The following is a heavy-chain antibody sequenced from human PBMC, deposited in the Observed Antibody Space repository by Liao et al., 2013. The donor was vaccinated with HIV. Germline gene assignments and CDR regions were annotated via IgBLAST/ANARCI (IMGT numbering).Heavy chain of an antibody. D-gene: IGHD2-8*01. J-gene: IGHJ4*02. CDR1: GGSISSSSYY. V-gene: IGHV4-39*07. Sequence: QLQLQESGPGLVKPSETLSLTCTVSGGSISSSSYYWGWIRQPPGKGLEWIGSIYYSGSTYYNPSLKSRVTISVDTSKNQFSLKLSSVTAADTAVYYCARGPKRYCTNGVCYTHPHQIDYWGQGTLVTVSS. CDR2: IYYSGST. CDR3: ARGPKRYCTNGVCYTHPHQIDY.